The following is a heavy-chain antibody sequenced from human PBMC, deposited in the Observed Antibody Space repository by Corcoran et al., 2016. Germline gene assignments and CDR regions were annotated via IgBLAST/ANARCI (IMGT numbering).Heavy chain of an antibody. CDR2: IYYSGST. CDR1: GGSISSGGYY. J-gene: IGHJ4*02. Sequence: QVQLQESGPGLVKPSQTLSLTCTVSGGSISSGGYYWSWFRQHPGKGLEWIGYIYYSGSTYYNPSLKSRVTISVDTSKNQFSLKLSSVTAADTAVYYCARARRGRTAMAREYDYWGQGTLVTVSS. V-gene: IGHV4-31*03. D-gene: IGHD5-18*01. CDR3: ARARRGRTAMAREYDY.